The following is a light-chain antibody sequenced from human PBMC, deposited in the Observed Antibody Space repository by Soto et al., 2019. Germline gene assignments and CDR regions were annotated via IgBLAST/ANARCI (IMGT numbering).Light chain of an antibody. CDR1: QSFSNR. CDR3: QQYDTYSLT. V-gene: IGKV1-5*01. J-gene: IGKJ2*01. Sequence: DIQMTQSPSTLSASVGDRVTITCRASQSFSNRLAWYQQKPGKAPKLLIQDVSNLESGVPSRFGGSGSGTEFTRTISSLQPDDFATYYCQQYDTYSLTFGQGTKLEIK. CDR2: DVS.